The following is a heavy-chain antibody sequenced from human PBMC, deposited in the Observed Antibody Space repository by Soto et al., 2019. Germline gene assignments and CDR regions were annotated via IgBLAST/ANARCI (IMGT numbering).Heavy chain of an antibody. CDR2: IYYSGST. V-gene: IGHV4-31*03. CDR3: ARDWYCSGGSCYSYSGMDV. J-gene: IGHJ6*02. CDR1: GGSITSGGYY. D-gene: IGHD2-15*01. Sequence: SETLSLTCTVSGGSITSGGYYWSWIRQHPGKGLEWIGYIYYSGSTYYNPSLKSRVTISVDTSKNQFSLKLSSVTAADTAVYYCARDWYCSGGSCYSYSGMDVWGQGTTVTVSS.